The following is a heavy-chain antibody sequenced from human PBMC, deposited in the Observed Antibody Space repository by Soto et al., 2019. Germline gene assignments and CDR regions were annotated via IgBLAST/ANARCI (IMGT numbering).Heavy chain of an antibody. CDR2: IDSSGST. Sequence: SETLSLTCTVSGESISNGDYYWSWIRQPPGRGLEWIGYIDSSGSTYYNPSLKSRLTMSVDMSRNQFSLRLTSVTAADTAVYYCASRYLYWGQGLLVTVSS. CDR3: ASRYLY. D-gene: IGHD3-16*02. CDR1: GESISNGDYY. V-gene: IGHV4-30-4*01. J-gene: IGHJ4*02.